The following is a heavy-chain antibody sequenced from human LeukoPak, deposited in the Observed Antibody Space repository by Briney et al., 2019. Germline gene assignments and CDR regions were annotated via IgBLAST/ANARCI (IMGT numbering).Heavy chain of an antibody. J-gene: IGHJ6*03. CDR1: GGSISSYY. CDR2: IYYSGST. D-gene: IGHD1-26*01. Sequence: SATLALTCTVSGGSISSYYWSWIRQPPEKGLEWIGYIYYSGSTNHNPSLKSRVTISVDTSKNQFSLKLSSVTAADTAVYYCPRVGEVGATTRGFGGYYYYMDVWGKGTTVTVSS. V-gene: IGHV4-59*01. CDR3: PRVGEVGATTRGFGGYYYYMDV.